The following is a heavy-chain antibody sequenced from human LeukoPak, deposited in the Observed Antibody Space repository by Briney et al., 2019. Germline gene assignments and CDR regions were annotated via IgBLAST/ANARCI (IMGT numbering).Heavy chain of an antibody. J-gene: IGHJ3*02. Sequence: GRSLRLSCAASGFTFNSFGMHWVHQAPGKGLEWVAVISYDGSNKYFADSVKGRFTISRDNSKNTLYLQMNSLRAEDTAVYYCAKDYDSSGWAAFDIWGQGTMVTVSS. CDR1: GFTFNSFG. CDR3: AKDYDSSGWAAFDI. V-gene: IGHV3-30*18. CDR2: ISYDGSNK. D-gene: IGHD3-22*01.